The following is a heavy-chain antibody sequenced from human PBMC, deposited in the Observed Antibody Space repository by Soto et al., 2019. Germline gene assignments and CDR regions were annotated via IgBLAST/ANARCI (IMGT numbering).Heavy chain of an antibody. CDR3: ARVYSSSWYFDY. J-gene: IGHJ4*02. CDR1: GGTFSSYA. V-gene: IGHV1-69*01. D-gene: IGHD6-13*01. CDR2: VIHIFDTA. Sequence: QVQLVQSGAEVKKPGSSVKVSCKASGGTFSSYAISWVRQAPGQGLEWMGGVIHIFDTANYAQKFQGRLTITADESTSTAYMELSGLRSEDKAVYYCARVYSSSWYFDYWGQGTLVTVSS.